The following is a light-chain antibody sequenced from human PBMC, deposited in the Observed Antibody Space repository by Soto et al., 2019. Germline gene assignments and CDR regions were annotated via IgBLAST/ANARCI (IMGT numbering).Light chain of an antibody. Sequence: DLQMTQSPSSLSATVGDRVTITCRASQSISTYLNWYQQKPGKAPKVLIYAASSLQSGVPSRFSGSGSGTDFTLTISILQPEDFATYYCQQSYSTPLTFGGGTKVDI. CDR3: QQSYSTPLT. CDR2: AAS. V-gene: IGKV1-39*01. CDR1: QSISTY. J-gene: IGKJ4*01.